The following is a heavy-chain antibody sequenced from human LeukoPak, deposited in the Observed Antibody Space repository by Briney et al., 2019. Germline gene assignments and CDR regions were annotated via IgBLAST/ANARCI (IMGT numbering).Heavy chain of an antibody. CDR2: IYSSGSP. J-gene: IGHJ4*02. D-gene: IGHD1-26*01. Sequence: SETLSLTCTGSGGSISSYYLIWIRQPPGKGLESIGYIYSSGSPNSNPSLKSTVTISVDTSKKHFSLKLSSVTAADTAVYYCAREGAVLVHWGQGTLVTVSS. V-gene: IGHV4-59*01. CDR1: GGSISSYY. CDR3: AREGAVLVH.